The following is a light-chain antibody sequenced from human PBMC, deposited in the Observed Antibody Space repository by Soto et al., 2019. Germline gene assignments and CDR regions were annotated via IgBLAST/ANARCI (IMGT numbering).Light chain of an antibody. J-gene: IGKJ1*01. Sequence: EIVLTQSPGTLSLSPGERATLSCRASQSISSSYLAWYQQKPGQAPRLLIYGASSRATGIPDRFSGSGSGTDFSLTISRLEPEDFAVYYCQKYGGSLWTFGQGIKVEIK. V-gene: IGKV3-20*01. CDR2: GAS. CDR1: QSISSSY. CDR3: QKYGGSLWT.